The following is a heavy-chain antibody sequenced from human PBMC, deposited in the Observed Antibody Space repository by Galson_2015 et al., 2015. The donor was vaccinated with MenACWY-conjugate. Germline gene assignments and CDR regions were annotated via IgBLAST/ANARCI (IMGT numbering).Heavy chain of an antibody. CDR1: GFTFDDYA. CDR3: AKDMDPFGVSTGDY. Sequence: SLRLSCAASGFTFDDYAMHWVRQAPGKGLEWVSGISWNSGSIGYADSVKGRFTISRDNAKNSLYLQMNSLRAEDTALYYCAKDMDPFGVSTGDYWGQGTLVTVSS. V-gene: IGHV3-9*01. D-gene: IGHD5/OR15-5a*01. J-gene: IGHJ4*02. CDR2: ISWNSGSI.